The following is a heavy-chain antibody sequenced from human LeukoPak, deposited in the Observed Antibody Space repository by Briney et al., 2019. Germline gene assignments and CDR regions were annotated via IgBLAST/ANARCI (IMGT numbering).Heavy chain of an antibody. CDR3: ARHVDTAMVTGLGWFDP. J-gene: IGHJ5*02. V-gene: IGHV4-38-2*02. CDR2: IYHSGST. Sequence: SETLSLTCTVSGYSISSGYYWGWIRQPPGKGLEWIGSIYHSGSTYYNPSLKSRVTISVDTSKNQFSLKLSSVTAADTAVYYCARHVDTAMVTGLGWFDPWGQGTLVTVSS. CDR1: GYSISSGYY. D-gene: IGHD5-18*01.